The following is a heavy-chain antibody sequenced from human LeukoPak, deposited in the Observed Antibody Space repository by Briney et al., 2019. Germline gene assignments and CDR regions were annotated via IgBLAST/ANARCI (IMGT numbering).Heavy chain of an antibody. D-gene: IGHD3-10*02. CDR2: IYPGDSDT. Sequence: GESLKISCKGSGYSFTSYWIGWGRQMPGKGLEWMGIIYPGDSDTRYSPSFQGQVTISADKSISTAYLQWSSLKASDTAMYYCARQVVRGVPYADNEPVNWFDPWGQGTLVTVSS. CDR3: ARQVVRGVPYADNEPVNWFDP. J-gene: IGHJ5*02. V-gene: IGHV5-51*01. CDR1: GYSFTSYW.